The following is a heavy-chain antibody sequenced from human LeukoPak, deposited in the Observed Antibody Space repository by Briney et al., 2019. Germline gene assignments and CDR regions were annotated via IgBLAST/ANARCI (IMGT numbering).Heavy chain of an antibody. V-gene: IGHV4-34*01. CDR3: AKLLRGSFYYYGMDV. J-gene: IGHJ6*02. CDR1: GGSFSGYY. CDR2: INHSGST. Sequence: SETLSLTCAVYGGSFSGYYWSWIRQPPGKGLEWIGEINHSGSTNYNPSLKSRVTISVDTSKNQFSLKLSSVTAADTAVYYCAKLLRGSFYYYGMDVWGQGTTVTVSS. D-gene: IGHD5-12*01.